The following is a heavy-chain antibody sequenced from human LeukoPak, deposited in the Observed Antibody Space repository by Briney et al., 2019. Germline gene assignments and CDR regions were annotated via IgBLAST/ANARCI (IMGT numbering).Heavy chain of an antibody. D-gene: IGHD2-8*01. V-gene: IGHV5-51*01. CDR3: ARLAYSSNDVCYSNYYYSMDV. Sequence: GESLKISCKGSGYTSSSYLIGWVRQMPGKGLEWMGIIYPDDSDTRYSPSFQGQVTLSADKSISTAYLQWSSLKASDTAMYYCARLAYSSNDVCYSNYYYSMDVWGKGTTVTVSS. CDR2: IYPDDSDT. J-gene: IGHJ6*03. CDR1: GYTSSSYL.